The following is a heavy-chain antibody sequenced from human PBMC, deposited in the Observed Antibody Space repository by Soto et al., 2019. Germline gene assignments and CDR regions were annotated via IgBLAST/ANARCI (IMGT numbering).Heavy chain of an antibody. D-gene: IGHD2-15*01. V-gene: IGHV3-48*02. Sequence: LRLSCAASGFTFRSYSMNWVRQAPGKGLEWVSHISSSNRTINYADSVKGRFIISRDNAKNSLYLQMHSLRDEDTAVYYCAREGWPLLQTGMDVWCQGTTVTVSS. CDR2: ISSSNRTI. CDR1: GFTFRSYS. J-gene: IGHJ6*02. CDR3: AREGWPLLQTGMDV.